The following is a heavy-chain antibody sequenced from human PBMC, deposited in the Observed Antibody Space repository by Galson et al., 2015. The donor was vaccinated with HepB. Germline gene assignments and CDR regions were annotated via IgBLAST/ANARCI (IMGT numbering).Heavy chain of an antibody. CDR2: IYYSGST. V-gene: IGHV4-31*03. CDR1: GGSISSGGYY. CDR3: ARGWTAYYYDSSGYYREASDAFDI. Sequence: TLSLTCTVSGGSISSGGYYWSWIRQHPGKGLEWIGYIYYSGSTYYNPSLKSRVTISVDTSKNQFSLKLSSVTAADTAVYYCARGWTAYYYDSSGYYREASDAFDIWGQGTMVTVSS. J-gene: IGHJ3*02. D-gene: IGHD3-22*01.